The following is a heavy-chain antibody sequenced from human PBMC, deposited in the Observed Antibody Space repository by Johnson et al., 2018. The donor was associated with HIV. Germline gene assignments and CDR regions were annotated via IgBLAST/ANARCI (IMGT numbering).Heavy chain of an antibody. J-gene: IGHJ3*02. D-gene: IGHD1-26*01. Sequence: QVQLVESGGGVVQPGRSLRLSCAASGFTFSSYAMHWVRQAPGKGLEWVAVISYDGSNKYYADSVKGRFTISRDNSKNTLYLQMNSLRAEDTAVYYSARGGGSLKQKGAFDIWGQGTMVTVSS. CDR1: GFTFSSYA. V-gene: IGHV3-30*04. CDR3: ARGGGSLKQKGAFDI. CDR2: ISYDGSNK.